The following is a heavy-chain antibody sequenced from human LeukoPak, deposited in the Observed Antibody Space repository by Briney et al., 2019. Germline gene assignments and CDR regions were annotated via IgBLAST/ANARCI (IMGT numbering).Heavy chain of an antibody. Sequence: GGSLRLSCAASGFTFSGSAMHWVRQASGKGLEWVGRIRSKANSYATAYAASVKGRFTISRDDSKNTAYLQMNSLKTEDTAVYYCTTALDSYFDYWGQGTLVTVSS. CDR1: GFTFSGSA. V-gene: IGHV3-73*01. J-gene: IGHJ4*02. CDR2: IRSKANSYAT. D-gene: IGHD3-22*01. CDR3: TTALDSYFDY.